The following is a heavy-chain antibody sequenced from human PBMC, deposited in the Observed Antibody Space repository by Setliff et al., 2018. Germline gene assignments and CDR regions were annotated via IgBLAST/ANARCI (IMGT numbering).Heavy chain of an antibody. CDR1: GGSINSGVYY. CDR2: IYHGGDT. J-gene: IGHJ4*02. Sequence: PSETLSLTCTVSGGSINSGVYYWGWIRLPPGKGLEWIGRIYHGGDTYYNASLKSRLTISVDKSKNQSSLKLRSVTAADTAVYYCASTGTYRYFDYWGQGALVTVSS. D-gene: IGHD1-1*01. V-gene: IGHV4-39*01. CDR3: ASTGTYRYFDY.